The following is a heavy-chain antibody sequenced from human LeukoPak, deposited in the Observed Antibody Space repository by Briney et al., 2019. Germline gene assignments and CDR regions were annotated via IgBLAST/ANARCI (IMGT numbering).Heavy chain of an antibody. CDR3: ARAGIQLWSSYYYMDV. V-gene: IGHV1-69*13. D-gene: IGHD5-18*01. CDR1: GGTFSNYA. CDR2: IIPIFGTA. Sequence: SVKVSCKASGGTFSNYAISWVRQAPGQGLEWMGGIIPIFGTANYAQKFQGRVTITADESTSTAYMELSSLRSEDTAVYYCARAGIQLWSSYYYMDVWGKGTTVTISS. J-gene: IGHJ6*03.